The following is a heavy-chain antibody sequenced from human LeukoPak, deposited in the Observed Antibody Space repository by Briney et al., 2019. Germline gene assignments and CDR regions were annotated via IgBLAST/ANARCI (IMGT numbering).Heavy chain of an antibody. Sequence: KPSETLSLTCTVSGGSISSSSYYWGWIRQPPGKGLEWIGSIYYSGGTYYNPSLKSRVTISVDTSKNQFSLKLSSVTAADTAVYYCARDRGDPPWFDPWGQGTLVTVSS. CDR2: IYYSGGT. V-gene: IGHV4-39*07. J-gene: IGHJ5*02. CDR1: GGSISSSSYY. D-gene: IGHD7-27*01. CDR3: ARDRGDPPWFDP.